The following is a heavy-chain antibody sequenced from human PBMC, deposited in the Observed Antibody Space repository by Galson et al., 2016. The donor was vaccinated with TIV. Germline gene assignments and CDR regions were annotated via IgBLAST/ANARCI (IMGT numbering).Heavy chain of an antibody. Sequence: TLSLTCAVSGYSINSGFYWGWIRQPPGKGLEWIGAISFSGNTHYNPSLKSRVTISLDVAKNQFSLDLNSVTAADTASYYWARGNGYSYGYVYWGQGVLVTVSS. D-gene: IGHD5-18*01. CDR1: GYSINSGFY. CDR2: ISFSGNT. J-gene: IGHJ4*02. V-gene: IGHV4-38-2*01. CDR3: ARGNGYSYGYVY.